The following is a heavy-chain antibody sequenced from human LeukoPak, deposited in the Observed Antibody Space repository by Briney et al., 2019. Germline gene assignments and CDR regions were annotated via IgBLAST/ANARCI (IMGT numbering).Heavy chain of an antibody. Sequence: SQTLSLTCTVSGDSISSGGYYWTWIRQHPGKGLEWIGYIHYRGSTYYNPSLKSRVTMSVDTSKNQFSLKLSSVTAADTAVYYCATGSGYFYRYFDYWGQGTLVTVSS. CDR2: IHYRGST. V-gene: IGHV4-31*03. D-gene: IGHD3-22*01. CDR3: ATGSGYFYRYFDY. J-gene: IGHJ4*02. CDR1: GDSISSGGYY.